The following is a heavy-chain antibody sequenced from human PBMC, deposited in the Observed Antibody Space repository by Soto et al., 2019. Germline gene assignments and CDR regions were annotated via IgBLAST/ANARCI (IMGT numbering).Heavy chain of an antibody. J-gene: IGHJ4*02. D-gene: IGHD5-18*01. CDR3: AQDREYSYGLIFDY. CDR2: ISGSGGST. V-gene: IGHV3-23*01. CDR1: GFTFTRYA. Sequence: GGSLRLSCAASGFTFTRYAMSWVRQAPGKGLQWVSPISGSGGSTYYAPSVKGRFTISRDNSKNTVFLQMNSLRAEDTGVYYCAQDREYSYGLIFDYWGQGALVTVSS.